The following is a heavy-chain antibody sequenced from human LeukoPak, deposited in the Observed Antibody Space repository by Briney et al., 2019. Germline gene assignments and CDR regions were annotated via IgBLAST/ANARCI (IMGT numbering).Heavy chain of an antibody. CDR2: MNPNSGNT. Sequence: ASVTVSCKASGYTFTSYDINWVRQATGQGLEWMGWMNPNSGNTGYAQKFQGRVTMTRNTSISTAYMELSSLRSEDTAVYYCARDYRRNYYYYYMDVWGKGTTVTVSS. J-gene: IGHJ6*03. CDR3: ARDYRRNYYYYYMDV. V-gene: IGHV1-8*01. D-gene: IGHD1-14*01. CDR1: GYTFTSYD.